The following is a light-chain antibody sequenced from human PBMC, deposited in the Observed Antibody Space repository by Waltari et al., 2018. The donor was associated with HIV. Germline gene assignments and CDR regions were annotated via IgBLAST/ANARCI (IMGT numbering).Light chain of an antibody. CDR2: GAY. CDR1: ETVTSSY. V-gene: IGKV3-20*01. J-gene: IGKJ2*01. Sequence: EIVLTQSPGTLSLSPGERATLSCRASETVTSSYLAWYQQKPGQAPRLRLDGAYSRATGIPDRFTGGGSGTDFTLTISSLEPEDFAVYDCQQHGDSLTFGQGTKLEIK. CDR3: QQHGDSLT.